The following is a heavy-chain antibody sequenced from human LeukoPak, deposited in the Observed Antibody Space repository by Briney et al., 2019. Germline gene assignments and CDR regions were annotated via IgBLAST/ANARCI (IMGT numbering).Heavy chain of an antibody. CDR3: ARRQASGYDFWSGLSYYMDV. CDR2: MNRSQPNT. Sequence: SVKVSCKASGYTFISYDINWVRQATGQGLEWMGWMNRSQPNTGYAQKFQGRVTITRNTSISTAYMELSSLRSEDTGVYYCARRQASGYDFWSGLSYYMDVWGKGTTVT. D-gene: IGHD3-3*01. V-gene: IGHV1-8*03. CDR1: GYTFISYD. J-gene: IGHJ6*03.